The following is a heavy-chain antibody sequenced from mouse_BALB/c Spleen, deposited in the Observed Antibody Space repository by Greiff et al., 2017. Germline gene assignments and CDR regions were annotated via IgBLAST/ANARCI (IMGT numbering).Heavy chain of an antibody. V-gene: IGHV14-3*02. CDR2: IDPANGNT. J-gene: IGHJ4*01. CDR1: GFNIKDTY. Sequence: EVQLQQSGAELVKPGASVTLSCTASGFNIKDTYMHWVKQRPEQGLEWIGRIDPANGNTKYDPKFQGKATITADTSSNTAYLQLSSLTSEDTAVYYCARSDDYDVDYYAMDYWGQGTSVTVSS. D-gene: IGHD2-4*01. CDR3: ARSDDYDVDYYAMDY.